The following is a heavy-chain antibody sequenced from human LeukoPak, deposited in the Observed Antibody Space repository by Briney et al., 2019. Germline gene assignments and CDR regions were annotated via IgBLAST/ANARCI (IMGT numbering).Heavy chain of an antibody. CDR2: IYYSGST. Sequence: SETLSLTCTVSGGSISSSSYYWGWIRQPPGKGLEWIGSIYYSGSTYYNPSLKSRVTISVDTSKDQFSLKLSSVTAADTAVYYCARLEGIAAAGTWGQGTLVTVSS. CDR1: GGSISSSSYY. V-gene: IGHV4-39*01. D-gene: IGHD6-13*01. CDR3: ARLEGIAAAGT. J-gene: IGHJ4*02.